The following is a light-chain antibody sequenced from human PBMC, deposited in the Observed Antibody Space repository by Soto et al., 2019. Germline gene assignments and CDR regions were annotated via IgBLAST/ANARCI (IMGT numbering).Light chain of an antibody. CDR3: QSYDSRLSGVV. Sequence: QSVLTQPPSVSGAPGQRVTISCTGSSSNIGAGYDVHWYQQLPGTAPKLLIYGNSNRPSGVPDRFSGSKSGTSASLAITGLQAEDEADYYCQSYDSRLSGVVLGGVTKLTVL. V-gene: IGLV1-40*01. CDR1: SSNIGAGYD. J-gene: IGLJ2*01. CDR2: GNS.